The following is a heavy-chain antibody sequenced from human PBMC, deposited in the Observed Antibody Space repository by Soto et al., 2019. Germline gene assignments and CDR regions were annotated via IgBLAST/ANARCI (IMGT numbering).Heavy chain of an antibody. J-gene: IGHJ4*02. CDR1: GFTFINYW. CDR3: ARIGYSSSSFDY. D-gene: IGHD5-12*01. Sequence: GSLLLSCSASGFTFINYWMSWVRQAPGKGLEWVANIKQDGSERDYVDSVKGRLTISRDNAKNSLYVQVNSLRAEDTAVYYCARIGYSSSSFDYWGQGTLVTVSS. V-gene: IGHV3-7*01. CDR2: IKQDGSER.